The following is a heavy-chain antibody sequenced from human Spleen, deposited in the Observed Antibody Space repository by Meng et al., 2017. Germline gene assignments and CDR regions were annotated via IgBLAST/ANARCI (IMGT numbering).Heavy chain of an antibody. Sequence: QVQLVQSGAEGKKPGASGKVSCKASGYTFTTYDLNWVRQATGQGLEWMGWFVNYGDTYPAPKFQDRVTMTTDTHTNTVFMELRSLTSDDTAVYYCARGTPGRSYCDYWGQGTLVTVSS. J-gene: IGHJ4*02. V-gene: IGHV1-18*01. CDR3: ARGTPGRSYCDY. CDR2: FVNYGDT. CDR1: GYTFTTYD. D-gene: IGHD3-10*01.